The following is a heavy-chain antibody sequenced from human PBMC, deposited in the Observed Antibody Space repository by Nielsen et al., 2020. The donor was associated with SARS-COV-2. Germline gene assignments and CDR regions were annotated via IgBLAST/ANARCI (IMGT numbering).Heavy chain of an antibody. D-gene: IGHD3-10*01. CDR2: IKSRPDGGTT. CDR1: GFTFSNAW. V-gene: IGHV3-15*01. J-gene: IGHJ4*02. CDR3: GFGY. Sequence: GESLKISCVVSGFTFSNAWMSWVRQAPGKGLEWVGRIKSRPDGGTTDFAAPVKDRFTISRGDSKNTLYLQMNSLYYCTTDPAPRGFGYWGQGTRVTVAS.